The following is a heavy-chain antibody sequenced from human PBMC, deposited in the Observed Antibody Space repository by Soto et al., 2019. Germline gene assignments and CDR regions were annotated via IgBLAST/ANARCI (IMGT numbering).Heavy chain of an antibody. CDR1: GGTFSNYV. CDR3: ARDMTRPVVPYFDF. J-gene: IGHJ4*02. CDR2: IIPISGAA. V-gene: IGHV1-69*18. Sequence: QVQLVQSGAEVKKPGSSVKVSCKASGGTFSNYVVNWVRQAPGQGLEWIGRIIPISGAANYAQKFQGSVTITADQSTSTSDMELSSLRSEDTAVYYCARDMTRPVVPYFDFWGQGTLVTVSS. D-gene: IGHD2-21*01.